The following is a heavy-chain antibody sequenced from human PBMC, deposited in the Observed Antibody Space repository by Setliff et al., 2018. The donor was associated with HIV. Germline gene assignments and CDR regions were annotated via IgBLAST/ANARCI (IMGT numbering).Heavy chain of an antibody. J-gene: IGHJ5*02. CDR1: GGSISSSSYY. D-gene: IGHD4-17*01. V-gene: IGHV4-39*07. CDR3: GRLETGPATSAYGPFKS. CDR2: IYYSGNT. Sequence: SCTVSGGSISSSSYYWGWIRQPPGKGLEWIGSIYYSGNTYYNPSLKSRVTISVDQSKNQFSLKLTSLTAADTAVYYCGRLETGPATSAYGPFKSWGQGKVVTVSS.